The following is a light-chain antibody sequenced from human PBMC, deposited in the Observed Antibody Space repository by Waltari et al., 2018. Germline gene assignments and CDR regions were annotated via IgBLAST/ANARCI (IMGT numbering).Light chain of an antibody. V-gene: IGKV1-39*01. CDR1: QAISTY. CDR2: SAS. CDR3: QQSYSAPWT. J-gene: IGKJ1*01. Sequence: DIQMTQSPSSLSTSVGDRVTITCRASQAISTYLNWYQLKPGKAPRLMIYSASSLHSGVPSRFSGSGSGTDFSFTINSLQPEDFATYYCQQSYSAPWTFGQGTKVDIK.